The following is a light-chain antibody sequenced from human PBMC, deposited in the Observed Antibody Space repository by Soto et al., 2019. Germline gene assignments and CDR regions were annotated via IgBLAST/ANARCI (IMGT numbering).Light chain of an antibody. CDR1: QDISVY. J-gene: IGKJ5*01. CDR2: SAS. Sequence: DIQMTQSPSSLSASVGDRVTITCRASQDISVYLAWYQQKPGKVPKLLIYSASTLQSGVPSRFSGSGSWTDFTLTISSLQPEEVATYYCQKFNTAPLTFGQGTRLEIK. V-gene: IGKV1-27*01. CDR3: QKFNTAPLT.